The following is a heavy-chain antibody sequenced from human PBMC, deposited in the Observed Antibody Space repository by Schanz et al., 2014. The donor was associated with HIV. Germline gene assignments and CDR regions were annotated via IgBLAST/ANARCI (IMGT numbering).Heavy chain of an antibody. CDR3: AKSGQLVTKHYWFDS. Sequence: QLQLQESGPGLVKPSETLSLTCSVSGDSISNTTHYWGWIRQPPGKGLEWIGSAHHSGSTYYTPPLKRRVTIPVDTSKNQVPLKLSFVPAADTAVYYCAKSGQLVTKHYWFDSWGQGTLVIVSS. D-gene: IGHD6-6*01. CDR1: GDSISNTTHY. J-gene: IGHJ5*01. CDR2: AHHSGST. V-gene: IGHV4-39*01.